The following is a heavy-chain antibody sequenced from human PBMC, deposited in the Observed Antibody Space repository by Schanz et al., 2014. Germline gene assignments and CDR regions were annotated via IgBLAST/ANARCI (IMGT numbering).Heavy chain of an antibody. CDR1: GYTFISYG. D-gene: IGHD3-22*01. V-gene: IGHV1-18*01. Sequence: QVQLVQSGAEVKKPGASVKVSCKASGYTFISYGIKWVRQAPGQGLEWMGWISAYNGHTDYAQKLQGRVTLTTDTSTSTAYMELRNLRSDDTAVYYCARDDRAYYYGMDVWGQGTTXTVSS. CDR3: ARDDRAYYYGMDV. CDR2: ISAYNGHT. J-gene: IGHJ6*02.